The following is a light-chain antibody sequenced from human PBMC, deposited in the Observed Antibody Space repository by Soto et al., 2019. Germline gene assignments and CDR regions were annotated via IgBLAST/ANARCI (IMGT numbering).Light chain of an antibody. CDR2: DAS. V-gene: IGKV3-15*01. CDR3: QQYNNWPIT. J-gene: IGKJ5*01. Sequence: EIVLTQSPATLSVSPGERVILSCRASQRISNDLAWYQQKAGQAPRLLIYDASTRATGIPARFSGSGSGTELTITISSLQSEDGEVYYCQQYNNWPITFGQGTRLDIK. CDR1: QRISND.